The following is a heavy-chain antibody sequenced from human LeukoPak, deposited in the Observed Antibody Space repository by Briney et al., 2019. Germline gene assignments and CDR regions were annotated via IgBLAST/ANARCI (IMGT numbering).Heavy chain of an antibody. D-gene: IGHD5-12*01. V-gene: IGHV3-7*01. CDR2: IKQDGSEK. J-gene: IGHJ6*03. Sequence: PGGSLRLSCAASGFTFSSYWMSWVRQAPGKGLEWVANIKQDGSEKYYVDSVKGRFTISRDNANNSLYLQMNSLRAEDTAVYYCARDWYIVAMMPDHMDVWGKGTTVTVSS. CDR1: GFTFSSYW. CDR3: ARDWYIVAMMPDHMDV.